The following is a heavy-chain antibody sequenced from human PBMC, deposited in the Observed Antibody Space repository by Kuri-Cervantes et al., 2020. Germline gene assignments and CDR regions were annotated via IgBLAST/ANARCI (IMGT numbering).Heavy chain of an antibody. CDR3: AKEDLQLYFDL. V-gene: IGHV3-9*01. CDR2: ISWNSGSI. J-gene: IGHJ2*01. CDR1: GFTFDDYA. D-gene: IGHD1-1*01. Sequence: SLKISCAASGFTFDDYAMHWVRQAPGKGLEWVSGISWNSGSIGYADSVKGRFTISRDNAKNSLYLQMNSLRAEDTALYYCAKEDLQLYFDLWGRGTLVTVSS.